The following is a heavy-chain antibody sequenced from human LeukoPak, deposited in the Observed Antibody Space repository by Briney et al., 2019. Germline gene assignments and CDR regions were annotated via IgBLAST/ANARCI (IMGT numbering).Heavy chain of an antibody. D-gene: IGHD3-22*01. CDR1: GDSVSNKNTA. CDR2: TYYRSKWHN. CDR3: ARRVDKNDSSGYKVSGYFDY. Sequence: SQTLSLTCAISGDSVSNKNTAWNWIRQSPSRGLEWLGRTYYRSKWHNTYAASVKSRITINPDTSKNQFSLKLSSVTAADTAVYYCARRVDKNDSSGYKVSGYFDYWGQGTLVTVSS. J-gene: IGHJ4*02. V-gene: IGHV6-1*01.